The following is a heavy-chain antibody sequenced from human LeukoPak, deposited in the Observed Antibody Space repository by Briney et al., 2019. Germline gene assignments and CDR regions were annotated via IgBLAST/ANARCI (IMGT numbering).Heavy chain of an antibody. CDR1: GITFSPHI. V-gene: IGHV3-30*03. J-gene: IGHJ6*02. CDR2: ISSDGTKE. Sequence: GGSLRLSCAASGITFSPHIMCWVRQAPGKGLEWVTTISSDGTKENYADSVKGRFTISRANSKNTLSLRMSSLRAEDTAMYYCATAPHGMDVWGQGTTVTVSS. CDR3: ATAPHGMDV.